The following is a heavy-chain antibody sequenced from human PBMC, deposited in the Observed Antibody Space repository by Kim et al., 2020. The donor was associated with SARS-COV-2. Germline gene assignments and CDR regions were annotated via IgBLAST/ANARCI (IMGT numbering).Heavy chain of an antibody. J-gene: IGHJ4*02. Sequence: GGSLRLSCAASGFTFSSDAMSWVRQAPGKGLEWVSDISGSGDSTDHADSVKGRFTISRDNSKNTLYLQMNSLRAEDTAVYYCARVRSAQFDYWGQGTLVT. V-gene: IGHV3-23*01. CDR3: ARVRSAQFDY. D-gene: IGHD3-3*01. CDR2: ISGSGDST. CDR1: GFTFSSDA.